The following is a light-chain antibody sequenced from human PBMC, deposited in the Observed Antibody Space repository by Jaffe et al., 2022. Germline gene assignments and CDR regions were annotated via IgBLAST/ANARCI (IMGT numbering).Light chain of an antibody. CDR1: QDISNF. V-gene: IGKV1-33*01. CDR2: DAS. Sequence: DIQMTQSPSSLSASVGDRVTITCQASQDISNFLNWYQQKPGKAPKLLIYDASNLETGVPSRFSGSGSGTDFTFTISSLQPEDIATYYCQHYDNLPRFTFGPGTKVDIK. J-gene: IGKJ3*01. CDR3: QHYDNLPRFT.